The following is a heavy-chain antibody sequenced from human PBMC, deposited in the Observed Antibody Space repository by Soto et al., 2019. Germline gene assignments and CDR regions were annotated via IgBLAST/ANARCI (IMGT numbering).Heavy chain of an antibody. Sequence: SETLSLTCTVSGGSVSSGSYYWSWIRQPPGKGLEWIGYIYYSGSTNYNPSLKSRVTVSVDTSKNQFSLKLSSVTAADTAVYYCARDAATVTTYFDYWGQGTLVTVSS. V-gene: IGHV4-61*01. CDR2: IYYSGST. CDR1: GGSVSSGSYY. D-gene: IGHD4-17*01. J-gene: IGHJ4*02. CDR3: ARDAATVTTYFDY.